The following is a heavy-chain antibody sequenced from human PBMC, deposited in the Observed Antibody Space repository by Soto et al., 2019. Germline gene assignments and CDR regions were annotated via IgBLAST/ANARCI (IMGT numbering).Heavy chain of an antibody. V-gene: IGHV4-39*01. CDR2: VYYSGST. CDR3: GRLEGPFDY. D-gene: IGHD3-3*01. J-gene: IGHJ4*02. CDR1: GGSVSSSSYY. Sequence: SETLSLTCTVSGGSVSSSSYYWGWVRQPPGKGLEWIGSVYYSGSTYYNPSLESRVTISVDKSKNQFSLKLMSLSAADTAVYYCGRLEGPFDYWGQGTLVTVSS.